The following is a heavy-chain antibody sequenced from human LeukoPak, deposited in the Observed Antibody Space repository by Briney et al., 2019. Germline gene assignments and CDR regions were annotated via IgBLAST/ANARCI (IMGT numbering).Heavy chain of an antibody. V-gene: IGHV3-21*01. CDR2: IRSSRSYI. D-gene: IGHD3-10*01. CDR3: AKDGSGSYDHFDY. CDR1: ALTFSSYN. Sequence: PGGSLTLSCAASALTFSSYNMNWVRQAPGKGLEWVSFIRSSRSYIYYSDSVKGRFTISRDNAMNSLDLQMNSLRAEDTAVYYCAKDGSGSYDHFDYWGQGTLVTVSS. J-gene: IGHJ4*02.